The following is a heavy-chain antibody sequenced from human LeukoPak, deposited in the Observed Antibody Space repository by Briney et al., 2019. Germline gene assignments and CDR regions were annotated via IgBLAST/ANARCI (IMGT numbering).Heavy chain of an antibody. V-gene: IGHV4-59*01. CDR2: IYCSGST. Sequence: SETLSLTCTVSGGSISSYYWSWIRQPPGKGLEWIGYIYCSGSTNYNPSLKSRVTISVDTSKNQFSLKLSSVTAADTAVYYCARRNGGLDPWGQGTLVTVSS. D-gene: IGHD3-16*01. CDR3: ARRNGGLDP. CDR1: GGSISSYY. J-gene: IGHJ5*02.